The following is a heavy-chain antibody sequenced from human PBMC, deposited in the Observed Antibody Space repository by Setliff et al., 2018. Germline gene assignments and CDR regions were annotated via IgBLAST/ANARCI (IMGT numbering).Heavy chain of an antibody. V-gene: IGHV1-3*01. CDR3: ARDKGYDSSGCYFYYYYYMDV. D-gene: IGHD3-22*01. J-gene: IGHJ6*03. Sequence: GASVKVSCKASGYTFTDYAMHWVRQAPGQRLEWMGWINSGNGNTKYSQKFQGRVTITRDTSASTAYMELSSLRPEDTAVYYCARDKGYDSSGCYFYYYYYMDVWGKGTTVTVSS. CDR2: INSGNGNT. CDR1: GYTFTDYA.